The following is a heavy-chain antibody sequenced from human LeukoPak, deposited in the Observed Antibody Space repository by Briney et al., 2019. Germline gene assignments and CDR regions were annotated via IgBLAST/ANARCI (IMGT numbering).Heavy chain of an antibody. Sequence: GGSLRLSCAASGFTFNNYGMHWVRQAPGKGLEWVAFIRYNGNNQYYADSVKGRFTISRDNSKNTLYLQMNSLKTEDTAVYYCTTPGWDEPHDYWGQGTLVTVSS. D-gene: IGHD1-14*01. CDR3: TTPGWDEPHDY. CDR1: GFTFNNYG. V-gene: IGHV3-30*02. J-gene: IGHJ4*02. CDR2: IRYNGNNQ.